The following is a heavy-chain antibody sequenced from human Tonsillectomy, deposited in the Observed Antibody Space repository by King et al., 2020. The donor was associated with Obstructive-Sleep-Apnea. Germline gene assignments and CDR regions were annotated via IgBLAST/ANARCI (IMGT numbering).Heavy chain of an antibody. D-gene: IGHD5-12*01. J-gene: IGHJ6*02. Sequence: QLQESGPGLVKPSETLSLTCTVSGGSISSYYWSWIRQPPGKGLEWIGYIYYSGSTNYNPSLKSRVTISVDTSKNQFSLKLSSVTAADTAVYYCARDAGGYSGYDPSYYYYGMDVWGQGTTVTVSS. CDR2: IYYSGST. V-gene: IGHV4-59*01. CDR1: GGSISSYY. CDR3: ARDAGGYSGYDPSYYYYGMDV.